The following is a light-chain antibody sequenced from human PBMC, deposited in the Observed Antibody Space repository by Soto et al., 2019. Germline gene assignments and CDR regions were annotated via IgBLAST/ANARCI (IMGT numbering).Light chain of an antibody. J-gene: IGLJ1*01. V-gene: IGLV2-14*01. CDR3: SSYTSRSTL. Sequence: QSVLTQPASVSGSPGQSITISCTGTSNDVGGYDYVSWYQQEPGKAPKVIIYEDSNRPSGGSDRFSGSKSGNMASLTISGLQAADEADYYCSSYTSRSTLFGTGTKGTVL. CDR1: SNDVGGYDY. CDR2: EDS.